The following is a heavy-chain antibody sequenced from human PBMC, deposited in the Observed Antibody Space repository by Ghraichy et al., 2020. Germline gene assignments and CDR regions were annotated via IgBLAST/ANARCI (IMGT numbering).Heavy chain of an antibody. CDR2: IYYSGST. CDR1: GGSISSYY. D-gene: IGHD3-10*01. Sequence: ESLNISCTVSGGSISSYYWSWIRQPPGKGLEWIGYIYYSGSTNYNPSLKSRVTISVDTSKNQFSLKLSSVTAADTAVYYCARDEDYYGSGSYGYWGQGTLVTVSS. V-gene: IGHV4-59*12. CDR3: ARDEDYYGSGSYGY. J-gene: IGHJ4*02.